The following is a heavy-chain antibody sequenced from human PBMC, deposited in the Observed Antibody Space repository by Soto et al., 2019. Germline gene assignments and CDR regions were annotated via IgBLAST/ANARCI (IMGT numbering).Heavy chain of an antibody. V-gene: IGHV4-4*07. CDR1: GGSISGFY. CDR2: IHTGGTT. J-gene: IGHJ4*02. CDR3: ARISGGPIR. Sequence: PSETLSLTCTVSGGSISGFYWNWFRQPAGKGLEWIGRIHTGGTTNYTPSLRSRVTMSVDTSKNQFSLKLTSVTAADTAVYYCARISGGPIRWGQGTLVTVSS.